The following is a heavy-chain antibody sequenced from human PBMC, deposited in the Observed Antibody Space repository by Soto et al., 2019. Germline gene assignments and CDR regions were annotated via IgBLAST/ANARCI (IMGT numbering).Heavy chain of an antibody. V-gene: IGHV3-9*01. CDR2: ISWNGAAT. J-gene: IGHJ4*02. D-gene: IGHD3-10*01. CDR3: ANLPLYGSGFDC. Sequence: EVELVESGGGLGQPGGSLRLSCAASGFTFDDYAIHWVRQAPGKGLEWVSGISWNGAATGYVDSVKGRFSISRDNTKNTLYLQMNSLRSEDTAVYYCANLPLYGSGFDCWGQGTLVTVSS. CDR1: GFTFDDYA.